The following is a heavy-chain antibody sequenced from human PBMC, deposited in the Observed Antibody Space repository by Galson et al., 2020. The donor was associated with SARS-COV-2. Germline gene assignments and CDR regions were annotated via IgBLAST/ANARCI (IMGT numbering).Heavy chain of an antibody. V-gene: IGHV3-48*03. CDR1: GFIFTNYY. J-gene: IGHJ3*01. D-gene: IGHD6-13*01. CDR2: INYSGTNI. Sequence: GGSLRLTCAASGFIFTNYYMNWVRQAPGKGLEWVSSINYSGTNIYYADSVNGRFTISRDNTKKSAYLQRTSVRAEDTVVYYWASPYIAAASLFGDFDLWGRGTMVTVSS. CDR3: ASPYIAAASLFGDFDL.